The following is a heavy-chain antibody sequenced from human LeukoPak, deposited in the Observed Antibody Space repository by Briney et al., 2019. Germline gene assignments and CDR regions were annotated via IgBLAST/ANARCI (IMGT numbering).Heavy chain of an antibody. V-gene: IGHV4-34*01. Sequence: SETLSLTCAVYGGTFSGYYWSWIRQPPGKGLEWIGEINHSGSTNYNPSLKSRVTISVDTSKNQFSLKLSSVTAADTAVYYCARRRRWNPTGAFDIWGQGTMVTVSS. D-gene: IGHD2-8*02. CDR1: GGTFSGYY. CDR3: ARRRRWNPTGAFDI. J-gene: IGHJ3*02. CDR2: INHSGST.